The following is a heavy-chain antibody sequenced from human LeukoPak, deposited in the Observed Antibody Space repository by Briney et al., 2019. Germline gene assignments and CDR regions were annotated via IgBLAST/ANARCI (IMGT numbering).Heavy chain of an antibody. Sequence: SETLSLTCAVYGGSFSDYYWSWIRQPPGKGLEWIGEINHSGNTNYNASLTSRATISVDTSMTQFSLKLSSVTAADTAVYYCARVNWNDVLFTWGPGTLVTVSS. J-gene: IGHJ4*02. CDR1: GGSFSDYY. D-gene: IGHD1-1*01. CDR3: ARVNWNDVLFT. CDR2: INHSGNT. V-gene: IGHV4-34*01.